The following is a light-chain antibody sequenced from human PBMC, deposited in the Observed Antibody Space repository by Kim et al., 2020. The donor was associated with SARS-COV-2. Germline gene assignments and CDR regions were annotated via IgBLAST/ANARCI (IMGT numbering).Light chain of an antibody. J-gene: IGKJ4*01. V-gene: IGKV3-20*01. CDR3: QQYGNSPLT. Sequence: PGESATLSCRASQSLTSTYLAWYQQKPGQAPRLLIYGASSRATGIPDRFSGSGSGADFTLTISRLEPEDFAMYFCQQYGNSPLTFGGGTKVEIK. CDR1: QSLTSTY. CDR2: GAS.